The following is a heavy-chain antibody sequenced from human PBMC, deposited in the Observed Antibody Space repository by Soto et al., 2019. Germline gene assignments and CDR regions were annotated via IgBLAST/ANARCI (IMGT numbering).Heavy chain of an antibody. CDR1: GFTFISYW. CDR3: ARALHYYYDSSGYGY. D-gene: IGHD3-22*01. CDR2: INSDGSST. V-gene: IGHV3-74*01. J-gene: IGHJ4*02. Sequence: PGGSLRLSCAASGFTFISYWMHWVRQAPGKGLVWVSRINSDGSSTSYADSVKGRFTISRDNAKNTLYLQMNSLRAEDTAVYYCARALHYYYDSSGYGYWGQGTLVTVSS.